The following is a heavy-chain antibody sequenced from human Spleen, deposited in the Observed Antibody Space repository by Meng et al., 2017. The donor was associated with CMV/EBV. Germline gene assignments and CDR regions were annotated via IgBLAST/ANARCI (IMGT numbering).Heavy chain of an antibody. D-gene: IGHD6-13*01. CDR2: INHSGST. CDR3: ARGKRGGGSSWYEVDNWFDP. Sequence: SFSGYYWSWIRQPPGKGLEWIGEINHSGSTNYNPSLKSRVTISVDTSKNQFSLKLSSVTAADTAVYYCARGKRGGGSSWYEVDNWFDPWGQGTLVTVSS. CDR1: SFSGYY. J-gene: IGHJ5*02. V-gene: IGHV4-34*01.